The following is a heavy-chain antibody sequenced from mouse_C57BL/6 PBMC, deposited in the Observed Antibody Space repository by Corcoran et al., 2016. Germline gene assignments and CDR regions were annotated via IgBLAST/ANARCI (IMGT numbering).Heavy chain of an antibody. D-gene: IGHD2-2*01. CDR3: ARSIYYGYDGAWFAY. Sequence: EVQLQQSGPELVKPGASVKIPCKASGYTFTDYNMDWVKQSHGKSLEWIGDINPNNGGTIYNQKFKGKATLTVDKSSSTAYMELRSLTSEDTAVYYCARSIYYGYDGAWFAYWGQGTLVTVSA. CDR1: GYTFTDYN. J-gene: IGHJ3*01. CDR2: INPNNGGT. V-gene: IGHV1-18*01.